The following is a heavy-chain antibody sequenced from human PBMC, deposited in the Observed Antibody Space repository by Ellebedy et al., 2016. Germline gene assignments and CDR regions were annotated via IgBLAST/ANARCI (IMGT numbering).Heavy chain of an antibody. CDR1: GYIFPSLW. Sequence: GESLKISCKGSGYIFPSLWIGWVRQMPGKGLEWMGIIKPGDSDIRYSPSLKGRITISADKAISTAYLQWSSLEISDTAIYYCAMSTNGFDLDVWGRGATVTVSS. V-gene: IGHV5-51*06. D-gene: IGHD2-8*01. J-gene: IGHJ6*02. CDR2: IKPGDSDI. CDR3: AMSTNGFDLDV.